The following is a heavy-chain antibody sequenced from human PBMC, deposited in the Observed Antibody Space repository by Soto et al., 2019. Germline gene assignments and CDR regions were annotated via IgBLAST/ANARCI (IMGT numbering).Heavy chain of an antibody. J-gene: IGHJ6*02. D-gene: IGHD3-10*01. CDR3: ARDRGAYGTDV. V-gene: IGHV1-18*01. Sequence: QVQLVQSGAEVKKPGASVKVSCKASGYTFTSYGISWVRQAPGQGLEWMGWISAYNGNTNYAQKLQGRVTMTTATSTSTAHMALTRLRSDDPAVYYCARDRGAYGTDVWGQGTTVTVSS. CDR1: GYTFTSYG. CDR2: ISAYNGNT.